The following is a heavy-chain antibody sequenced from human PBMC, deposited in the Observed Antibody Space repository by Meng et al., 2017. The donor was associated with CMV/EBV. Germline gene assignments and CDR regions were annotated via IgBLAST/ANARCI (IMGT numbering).Heavy chain of an antibody. J-gene: IGHJ3*02. Sequence: ESLKISCTVSGGSVSSVSYYWSWLRQPPGKGLEWIGYIYYSGSTNYNPSLKSRVTISVDTSKNQFSLKLGSVTAADTAVYYCARAHPYYDYVWGSYRSRGAFDIGGQGTMVTVSS. CDR1: GGSVSSVSYY. CDR2: IYYSGST. V-gene: IGHV4-61*01. D-gene: IGHD3-16*02. CDR3: ARAHPYYDYVWGSYRSRGAFDI.